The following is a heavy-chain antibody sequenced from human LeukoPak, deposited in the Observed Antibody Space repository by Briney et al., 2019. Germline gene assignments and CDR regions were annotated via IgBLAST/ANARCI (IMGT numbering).Heavy chain of an antibody. D-gene: IGHD5-12*01. Sequence: GGSLRLSCAPSEFTFSRHGMHWVRQAPGKGLEWVAIISNDGSRKYYAHSVEGRFTISRDNSKNTVYLQMNSLRAEDTAVYYCAKTMGGYLPSAFDYWGQGTLVTVSS. J-gene: IGHJ4*02. V-gene: IGHV3-30*18. CDR3: AKTMGGYLPSAFDY. CDR1: EFTFSRHG. CDR2: ISNDGSRK.